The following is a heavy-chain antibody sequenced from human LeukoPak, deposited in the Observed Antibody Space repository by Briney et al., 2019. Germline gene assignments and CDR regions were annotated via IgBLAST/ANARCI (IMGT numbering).Heavy chain of an antibody. D-gene: IGHD6-19*01. V-gene: IGHV4-4*02. J-gene: IGHJ5*02. CDR2: IYHSGST. CDR3: ARDILVRRDSSGLRVRWFDP. CDR1: GGSISRSNW. Sequence: SETLSLTCAFSGGSISRSNWWSWVRQPPGKGLEWIGEIYHSGSTNYNPSLKSRVTISVDKSKNQFSLKLSSVTAADTAVYYCARDILVRRDSSGLRVRWFDPWGQGTLVTVSS.